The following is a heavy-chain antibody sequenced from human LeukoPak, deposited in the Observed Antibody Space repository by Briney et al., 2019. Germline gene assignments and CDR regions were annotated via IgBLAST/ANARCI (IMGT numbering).Heavy chain of an antibody. CDR3: ARDPYSNYFDY. V-gene: IGHV1-2*02. D-gene: IGHD5-18*01. CDR2: INPNNGGT. CDR1: GYTFTGYY. J-gene: IGHJ4*02. Sequence: ASVKVSCKASGYTFTGYYMHWVRQAPGQGLEWMGWINPNNGGTNYAQKFQGRVTMTRDTSISTAYMELNRLRSDDTAVYYCARDPYSNYFDYWGQGTLVGVSS.